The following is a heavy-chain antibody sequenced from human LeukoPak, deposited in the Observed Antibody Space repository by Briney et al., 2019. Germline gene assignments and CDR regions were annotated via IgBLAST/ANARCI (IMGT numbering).Heavy chain of an antibody. J-gene: IGHJ5*02. CDR2: ISWNSGSI. CDR1: GFTFDDYA. CDR3: AKDIVSTSSNWFDP. V-gene: IGHV3-9*01. D-gene: IGHD2-2*01. Sequence: GGSLRLSCAASGFTFDDYAMHWVRQAPGKGLESVSGISWNSGSIGYADSVKGRFTISRDNAKNSLYLQMNSLRAEDTALYYCAKDIVSTSSNWFDPWGQGTLVTVSS.